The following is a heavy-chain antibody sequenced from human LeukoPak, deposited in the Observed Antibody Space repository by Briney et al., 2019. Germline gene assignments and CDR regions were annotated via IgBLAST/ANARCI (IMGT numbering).Heavy chain of an antibody. CDR3: AREGADYGSGSYFHWFDP. V-gene: IGHV4-61*02. J-gene: IGHJ5*02. CDR1: GGSISSGSYY. D-gene: IGHD3-10*01. CDR2: IYTSGST. Sequence: PSETLSLTCTVSGGSISSGSYYWSWIRQPAGKGLEWIGRIYTSGSTNYNPSLKSRVTISVDTSKNQFSLKLSSVTAADTAVYYCAREGADYGSGSYFHWFDPWGQGTLVTVSS.